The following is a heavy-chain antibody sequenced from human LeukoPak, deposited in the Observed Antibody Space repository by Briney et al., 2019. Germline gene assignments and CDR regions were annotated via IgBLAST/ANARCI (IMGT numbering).Heavy chain of an antibody. Sequence: ASVKVSCKASGYTFTSYAMHWVRQAPGQRLEWMGWINAGNGNTKYSQKFQGRVTITRDTSAGTAYMELSSLRSEDTAVYYCARDWDQLRYFDWLPTLGYWGQGTLVTVSS. D-gene: IGHD3-9*01. V-gene: IGHV1-3*01. J-gene: IGHJ4*02. CDR1: GYTFTSYA. CDR3: ARDWDQLRYFDWLPTLGY. CDR2: INAGNGNT.